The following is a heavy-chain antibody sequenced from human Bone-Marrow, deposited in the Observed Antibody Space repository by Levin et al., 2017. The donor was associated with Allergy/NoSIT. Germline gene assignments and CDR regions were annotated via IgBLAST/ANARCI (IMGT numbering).Heavy chain of an antibody. CDR1: GFLFITYS. Sequence: GGSLRLSCEVSGFLFITYSLNWVRQAPGKGLDWAASISGGSTYISYADSRTGRPTVSRDNARHTLFLQIARLRAEDSVVYDGVIDPLRATRPSYQWGQGTLVIVS. V-gene: IGHV3-21*06. CDR3: VIDPLRATRPSYQ. J-gene: IGHJ4*02. D-gene: IGHD6-6*01. CDR2: ISGGSTYI.